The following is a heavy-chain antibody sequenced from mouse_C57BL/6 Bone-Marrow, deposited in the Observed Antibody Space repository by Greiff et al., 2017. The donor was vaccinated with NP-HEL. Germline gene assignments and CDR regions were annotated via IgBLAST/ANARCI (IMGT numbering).Heavy chain of an antibody. V-gene: IGHV1-19*01. Sequence: EVQLVESGPVLVKPGASVKTSCKASGYTFTDYYMNWVKQSHGKSLEWIGVINPYNGGTSYNQKFKGKATLTVDKSSSTAYMELNSLTSEDSAVYYCARKGPYYFDYWGQGTTLTVSS. CDR3: ARKGPYYFDY. CDR2: INPYNGGT. CDR1: GYTFTDYY. J-gene: IGHJ2*01.